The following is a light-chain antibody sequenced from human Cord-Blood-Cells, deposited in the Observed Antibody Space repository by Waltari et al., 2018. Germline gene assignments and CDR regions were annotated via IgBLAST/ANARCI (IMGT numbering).Light chain of an antibody. CDR3: QQYGSSPYS. V-gene: IGKV3-20*01. CDR2: GPS. CDR1: QSVRSSY. Sequence: ELVLTQSPGTLSLSPGERATLSCRASQSVRSSYLAWYQQKPGQAPRLLIYGPSSRATGIPDRCSGSGSGTDFTLTISRLEPEDFAVYYCQQYGSSPYSFGQGTKLEIK. J-gene: IGKJ2*03.